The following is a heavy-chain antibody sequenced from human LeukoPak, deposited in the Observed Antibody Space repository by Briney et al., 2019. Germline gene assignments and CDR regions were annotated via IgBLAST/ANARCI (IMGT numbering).Heavy chain of an antibody. J-gene: IGHJ4*02. CDR2: IIPIFGTA. V-gene: IGHV1-69*13. CDR3: ARGRDDNSGYYYGSFDY. D-gene: IGHD3-22*01. Sequence: SVKVSCKASGYTFTSYGISWVRQAPGQGLEWMGGIIPIFGTANYAQKFQGRATITADESTSTAYMELSSLRSEDTAVYYCARGRDDNSGYYYGSFDYWGQGTLVTVSS. CDR1: GYTFTSYG.